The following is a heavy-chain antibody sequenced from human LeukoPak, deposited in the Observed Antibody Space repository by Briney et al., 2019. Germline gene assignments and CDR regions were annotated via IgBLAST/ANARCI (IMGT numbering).Heavy chain of an antibody. CDR2: INPNSGGT. CDR1: VYTFTGYY. Sequence: ASVKVSCKASVYTFTGYYMHWVRQAPGQGLEWMGWINPNSGGTNYAQKFQGRVTMTRDTSISTAYMELSRLRSDDTAVYYCAREDGYNPESLFDYWGQGTLVTVSS. J-gene: IGHJ4*02. CDR3: AREDGYNPESLFDY. D-gene: IGHD5-24*01. V-gene: IGHV1-2*02.